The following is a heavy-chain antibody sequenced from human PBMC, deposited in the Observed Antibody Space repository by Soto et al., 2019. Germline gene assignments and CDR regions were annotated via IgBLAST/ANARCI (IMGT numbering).Heavy chain of an antibody. Sequence: EVQLVESGGGLVKPGGSLRLSFAASGFTFRKAFMSWVPQAPGKGLEWVGRIKSKTDGGTTDYAAPVKGRFTISRDDSKNTLYLQMNSLKTEDTAVYYCTTGLTIFGVVIDPWGQGTLVTVSS. V-gene: IGHV3-15*01. CDR3: TTGLTIFGVVIDP. CDR2: IKSKTDGGTT. J-gene: IGHJ5*02. CDR1: GFTFRKAF. D-gene: IGHD3-3*01.